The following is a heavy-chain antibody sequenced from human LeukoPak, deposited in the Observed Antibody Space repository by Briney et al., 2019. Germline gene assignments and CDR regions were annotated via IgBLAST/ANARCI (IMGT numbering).Heavy chain of an antibody. V-gene: IGHV4-59*08. CDR2: IYYIGSS. Sequence: SETLSLTCTVSGGSISSYYSSWIWQPAGEGLEWIGYIYYIGSSNYRPSLKIRVTISVDTSKNQFSLKLSSVTAADTAVYYCASTAETYYDILTGYSTAPFVYWGQGTLVTVSS. CDR3: ASTAETYYDILTGYSTAPFVY. D-gene: IGHD3-9*01. CDR1: GGSISSYY. J-gene: IGHJ4*02.